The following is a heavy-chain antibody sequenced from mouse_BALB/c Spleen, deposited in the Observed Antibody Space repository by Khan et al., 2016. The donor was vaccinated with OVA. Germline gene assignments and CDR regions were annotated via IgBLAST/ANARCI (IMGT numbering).Heavy chain of an antibody. CDR1: GFTFSRFG. CDR2: ISSGSSTI. Sequence: EVQLVESGGGLVQPGGSRKLSCAASGFTFSRFGMHWVRQAPEKGLEWVAYISSGSSTIYYVDTVKGRFTISRDNPKNTLFLQMTSLRSADTALYYCARGSILDYWGQGTTVTVSS. D-gene: IGHD2-3*01. CDR3: ARGSILDY. V-gene: IGHV5-17*02. J-gene: IGHJ2*01.